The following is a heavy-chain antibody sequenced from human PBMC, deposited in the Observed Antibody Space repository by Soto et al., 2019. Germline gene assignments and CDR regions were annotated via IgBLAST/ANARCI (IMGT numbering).Heavy chain of an antibody. D-gene: IGHD3-10*01. J-gene: IGHJ6*04. Sequence: PGGSLRLSCAASGFTFSSYAMSWVRQAPGKGLEWVSAISGSGGSTYYADSVKGRFTISRDNSKNTLYLQMNSLRAEDTAVYYCAKGGEGSVSYSDTSYYGTDARGDGTPVTVSP. CDR1: GFTFSSYA. CDR3: AKGGEGSVSYSDTSYYGTDA. CDR2: ISGSGGST. V-gene: IGHV3-23*01.